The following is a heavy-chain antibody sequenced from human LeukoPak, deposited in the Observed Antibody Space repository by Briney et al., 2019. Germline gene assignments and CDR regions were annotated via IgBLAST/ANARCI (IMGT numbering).Heavy chain of an antibody. D-gene: IGHD6-13*01. CDR3: AKDTRMGILEYYFDY. Sequence: GGSLRLSCAASGFTFSSYGMHWVRQAPGKGLEWVAFIRYDGSNKYYADSVKGRFTISRDNSKNTLYLQMNSLRAEDTAVYYCAKDTRMGILEYYFDYWGQGTLVTVSS. J-gene: IGHJ4*02. V-gene: IGHV3-30*02. CDR1: GFTFSSYG. CDR2: IRYDGSNK.